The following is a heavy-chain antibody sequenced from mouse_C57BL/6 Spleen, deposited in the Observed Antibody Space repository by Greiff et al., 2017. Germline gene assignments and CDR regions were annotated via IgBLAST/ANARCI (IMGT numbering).Heavy chain of an antibody. V-gene: IGHV1-76*01. J-gene: IGHJ1*03. CDR3: AREGCTTVARYFDV. Sequence: VQLQESGAELVRPGASVKLSCKASGYTFTDYYINWVKQRPGQGLEWIARIYPGSGNTYYNEKFKGKATLTAGKSSSTAYMQLSSLTSEDSAVYFCAREGCTTVARYFDVWGTGTTVTVSS. CDR1: GYTFTDYY. CDR2: IYPGSGNT. D-gene: IGHD1-1*01.